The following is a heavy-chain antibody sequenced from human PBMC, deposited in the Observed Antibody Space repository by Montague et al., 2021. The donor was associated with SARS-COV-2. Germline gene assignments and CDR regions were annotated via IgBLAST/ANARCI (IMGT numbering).Heavy chain of an antibody. J-gene: IGHJ5*02. D-gene: IGHD2-2*01. CDR1: GFNFGVYE. V-gene: IGHV3-48*03. CDR2: INGGSSVM. Sequence: SLRLSCAASGFNFGVYEMNWVRQTSGKGLEWVSYINGGSSVMYYXDSVMGRFTISRDNAESSLYLQMNSLRAEDTAVYYCAPAVPVADDSWGQGTLVTVSS. CDR3: APAVPVADDS.